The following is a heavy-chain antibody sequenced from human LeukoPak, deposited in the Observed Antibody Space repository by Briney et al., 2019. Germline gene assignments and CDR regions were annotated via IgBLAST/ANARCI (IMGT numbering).Heavy chain of an antibody. CDR2: ISYDGSNK. Sequence: GGSLRLSCAASGFTFSSYGMYWVRQAPGKGLEWVAVISYDGSNKYYADSVKGRFTISRDNSKNTLYLQMNSLRAEDTAVYYCAKDMAGRGYCSSTSCYALDYWGQGTLVTVSS. CDR3: AKDMAGRGYCSSTSCYALDY. V-gene: IGHV3-30*18. CDR1: GFTFSSYG. J-gene: IGHJ4*02. D-gene: IGHD2-2*01.